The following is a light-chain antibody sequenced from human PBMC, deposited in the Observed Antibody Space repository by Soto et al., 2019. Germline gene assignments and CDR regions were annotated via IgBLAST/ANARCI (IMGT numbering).Light chain of an antibody. J-gene: IGLJ2*01. V-gene: IGLV2-8*01. Sequence: QSALTQPPSASGSPGQSVTISCTGTSSDVGGYNYVSWYQQHPGKAPKLMIYEVSKRPSGVPDRFSGSKSGNTASLTVSGLQAEDEADYYCSSHAGSTVFGGGTKLTVL. CDR1: SSDVGGYNY. CDR3: SSHAGSTV. CDR2: EVS.